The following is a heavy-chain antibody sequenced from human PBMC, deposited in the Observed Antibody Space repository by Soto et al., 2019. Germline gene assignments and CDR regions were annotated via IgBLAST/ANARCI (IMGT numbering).Heavy chain of an antibody. Sequence: GGSLRLSCAASGFTFSSYAMNWVRQAPGKGLEWVSVISGSGGNTYYADSVKGRFTISRDNSKNTRYLQMNSRRAEDTAVYYCAKVALAGATAYSYYGVDVWGQGTTVTVSS. CDR3: AKVALAGATAYSYYGVDV. CDR2: ISGSGGNT. CDR1: GFTFSSYA. J-gene: IGHJ6*02. D-gene: IGHD1-26*01. V-gene: IGHV3-23*01.